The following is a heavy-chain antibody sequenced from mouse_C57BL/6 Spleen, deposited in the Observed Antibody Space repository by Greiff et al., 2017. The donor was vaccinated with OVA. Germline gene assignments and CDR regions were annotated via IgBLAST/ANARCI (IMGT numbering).Heavy chain of an antibody. D-gene: IGHD1-1*01. CDR2: IWSDGST. Sequence: QVHVKQSGPGLVAPSQSLSITCTVSGFSLTSYGVHWVRQPPGKGLAWLVVIWSDGSTTYNSALKSRLSISKDNSKSQVFLKMNSLQTDDTAMDYCARGGSSYDGYCDVWGTGTTVTVSS. CDR3: ARGGSSYDGYCDV. V-gene: IGHV2-6*03. CDR1: GFSLTSYG. J-gene: IGHJ1*03.